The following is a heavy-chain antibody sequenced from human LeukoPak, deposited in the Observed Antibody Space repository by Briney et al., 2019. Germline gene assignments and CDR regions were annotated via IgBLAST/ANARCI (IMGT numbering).Heavy chain of an antibody. CDR1: GFTFSNAW. V-gene: IGHV3-15*07. CDR3: TTGIDSSGWFRPNYYYYGMDV. CDR2: IKSKTDGGTT. J-gene: IGHJ6*02. Sequence: GGSLRLSCAASGFTFSNAWMNWVRQAPGKGLEWVGRIKSKTDGGTTDYAAPVKGRFTISRDDSKNTLYLQMNSLKTEDTAVYYCTTGIDSSGWFRPNYYYYGMDVWGQGTTVTVSS. D-gene: IGHD6-19*01.